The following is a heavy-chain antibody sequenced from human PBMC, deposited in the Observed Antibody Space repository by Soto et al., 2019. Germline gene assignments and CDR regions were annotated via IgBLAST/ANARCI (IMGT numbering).Heavy chain of an antibody. V-gene: IGHV1-69*13. D-gene: IGHD3-22*01. CDR2: IIPIFGTA. CDR1: GGTFSSYA. Sequence: ASVKVSCKASGGTFSSYAISWVRQAPGQGLEWMGGIIPIFGTANYAQKFQGRVTITADESTSTAYMELSSLRSEDTAVYYCASGGLSYYDSSGYYYFDYWGQGTLGTVSS. J-gene: IGHJ4*02. CDR3: ASGGLSYYDSSGYYYFDY.